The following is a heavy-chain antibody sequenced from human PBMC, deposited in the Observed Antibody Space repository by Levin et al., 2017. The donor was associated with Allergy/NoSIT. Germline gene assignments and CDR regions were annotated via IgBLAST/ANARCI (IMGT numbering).Heavy chain of an antibody. Sequence: GESLKISCKGSGYSFTDYWIAWVRQMPGKGLEWMGIIYPGDSDTRYSPSFQGQVTISADTSISTAYLHWSSLKASDTAIYYCAKAGPSHNYYALDVWGQGSTVTVSS. V-gene: IGHV5-51*01. CDR2: IYPGDSDT. J-gene: IGHJ6*02. D-gene: IGHD6-25*01. CDR3: AKAGPSHNYYALDV. CDR1: GYSFTDYW.